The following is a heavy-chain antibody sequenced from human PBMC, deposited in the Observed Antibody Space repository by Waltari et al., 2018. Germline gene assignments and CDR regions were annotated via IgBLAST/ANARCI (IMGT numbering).Heavy chain of an antibody. J-gene: IGHJ5*02. Sequence: QVQLQESGPGLVKPSETLSLTCTVSGGSIRSYYWSWIRQPPGKGLEWIGYIYYSGSTNYNPSLKSRVTISVDTSKNQFSLKLSSVTAADTAVYYCASSPMIVGRFDPWGQGTLVTVSS. V-gene: IGHV4-59*01. D-gene: IGHD3-22*01. CDR2: IYYSGST. CDR3: ASSPMIVGRFDP. CDR1: GGSIRSYY.